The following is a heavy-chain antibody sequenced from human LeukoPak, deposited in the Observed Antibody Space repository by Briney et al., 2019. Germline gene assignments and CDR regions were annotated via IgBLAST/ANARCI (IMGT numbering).Heavy chain of an antibody. V-gene: IGHV4-34*01. J-gene: IGHJ4*02. CDR3: ARGERGYSYNDY. Sequence: SETLSLTCAVYGGSFSGYYWSWIRQPPGKGLEWIGEINHSGSTNYNPSLKSRVTISVDTSKNQFSLKLSSVTAADTAVYYCARGERGYSYNDYWGQGTLVTVSS. CDR1: GGSFSGYY. D-gene: IGHD5-18*01. CDR2: INHSGST.